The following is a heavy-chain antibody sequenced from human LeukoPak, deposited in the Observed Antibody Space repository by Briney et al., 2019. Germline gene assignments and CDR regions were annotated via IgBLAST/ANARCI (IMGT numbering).Heavy chain of an antibody. D-gene: IGHD3-22*01. V-gene: IGHV1-24*01. CDR2: FDPEDGET. J-gene: IGHJ3*02. Sequence: GASVKVSCKVSGYTLTELSMHWVRQAPGKGLEWMGGFDPEDGETIYAQKFQGRVTMTEDTSTDTAYMELSSLRSEDTAVYYCAAEIISSGYIDAFDIWGQGTMVTVSS. CDR3: AAEIISSGYIDAFDI. CDR1: GYTLTELS.